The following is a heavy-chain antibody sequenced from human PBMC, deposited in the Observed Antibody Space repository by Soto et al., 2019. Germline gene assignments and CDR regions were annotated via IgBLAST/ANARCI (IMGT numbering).Heavy chain of an antibody. V-gene: IGHV1-69*02. CDR1: GGTFSSYT. J-gene: IGHJ4*02. CDR3: ARGIAVAGTAFDY. CDR2: IIPILGIA. Sequence: QVQLVQSGAAVKKPGSSVKVSCKASGGTFSSYTISWVRQAPGQGLEWMGRIIPILGIANYAQKFQGRVTITADKSTSTAYMELSSLRSEDTAVYYCARGIAVAGTAFDYWGQGTLVTVSS. D-gene: IGHD6-19*01.